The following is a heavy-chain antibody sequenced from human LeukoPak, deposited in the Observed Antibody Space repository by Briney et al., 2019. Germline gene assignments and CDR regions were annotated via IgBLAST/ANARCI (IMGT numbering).Heavy chain of an antibody. CDR3: ARDDGDY. Sequence: GASVKVSCKASGYTFANFGINWVRQAPGQGLEWMGWISAYNVNTNYTQKFPGRVPFTTHTSTGTAYMELRSLGSDDTAVYYCARDDGDYWGQGTLVT. V-gene: IGHV1-18*01. CDR2: ISAYNVNT. CDR1: GYTFANFG. J-gene: IGHJ4*02.